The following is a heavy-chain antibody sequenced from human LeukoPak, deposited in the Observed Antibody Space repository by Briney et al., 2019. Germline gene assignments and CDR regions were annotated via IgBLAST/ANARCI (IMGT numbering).Heavy chain of an antibody. J-gene: IGHJ4*02. V-gene: IGHV3-53*01. Sequence: GGSLRLSCAASGLTVTDNYFSWVRQAPGKGLEWVSVIFPDGRTYHADSVKGRFTISRDRPKNTLLLQMNSLRADDTALYHCARTNTVYGNFDYWGQGILVTVSS. D-gene: IGHD2/OR15-2a*01. CDR1: GLTVTDNY. CDR2: IFPDGRT. CDR3: ARTNTVYGNFDY.